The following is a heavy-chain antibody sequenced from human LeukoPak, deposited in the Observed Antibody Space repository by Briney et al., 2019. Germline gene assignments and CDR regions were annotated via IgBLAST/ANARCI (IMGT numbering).Heavy chain of an antibody. CDR2: IKADGSGK. V-gene: IGHV3-7*01. D-gene: IGHD6-13*01. Sequence: GGSLRLSCAASGFTFSSYWMSWVRQAPGKGLEWVANIKADGSGKYYVDSVKGRFTISRDNAKNSLYLQMNSLRAEDTAVYYRARDGISWCFYYFDGSGEGSLVSPSS. CDR3: ARDGISWCFYYFDG. J-gene: IGHJ4*02. CDR1: GFTFSSYW.